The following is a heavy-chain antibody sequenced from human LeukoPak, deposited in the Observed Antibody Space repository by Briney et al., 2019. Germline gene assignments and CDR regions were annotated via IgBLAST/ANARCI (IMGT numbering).Heavy chain of an antibody. D-gene: IGHD5-12*01. CDR2: IYYSGST. J-gene: IGHJ4*02. V-gene: IGHV4-59*12. CDR3: ARLGGGYAFFDY. CDR1: GGSISFYY. Sequence: PSETLSLTCTVSGGSISFYYWSWIRQPPGKGLEWIGNIYYSGSTNYNPSLKSRATISVDTSKNQFSLKLSSVTAADTAFFYCARLGGGYAFFDYWGQGTLVTVSS.